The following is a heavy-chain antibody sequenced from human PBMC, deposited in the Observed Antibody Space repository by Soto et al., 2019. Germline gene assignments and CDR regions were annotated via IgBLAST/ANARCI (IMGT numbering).Heavy chain of an antibody. J-gene: IGHJ6*02. CDR3: ARHVPDAFGMDV. CDR1: GGSISSSSYY. CDR2: IYYSGST. V-gene: IGHV4-39*01. Sequence: SETLSLTCTVSGGSISSSSYYWGWIRPPPGKGLEWIGSIYYSGSTYYNPSLKSRVTISVDTSKNQFSLKLSSVTAADTAVYYCARHVPDAFGMDVWGQGTTVTVSS. D-gene: IGHD3-10*02.